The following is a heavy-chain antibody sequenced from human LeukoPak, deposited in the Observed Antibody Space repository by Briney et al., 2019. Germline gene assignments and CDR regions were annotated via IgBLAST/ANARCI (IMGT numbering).Heavy chain of an antibody. J-gene: IGHJ5*02. CDR1: GFTFSTYG. CDR3: AKGSGINHYHWIDP. Sequence: GGSLRLSCAASGFTFSTYGMNWVRQAPGKGLEWVSYIGTSSSTIYYADSVKGRFTISRDNAKNSLYLQMNSLRAEDTALYYCAKGSGINHYHWIDPWGQGTLVTVSS. V-gene: IGHV3-48*01. CDR2: IGTSSSTI. D-gene: IGHD1-14*01.